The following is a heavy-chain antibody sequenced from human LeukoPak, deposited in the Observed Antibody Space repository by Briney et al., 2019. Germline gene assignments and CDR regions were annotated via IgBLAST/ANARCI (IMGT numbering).Heavy chain of an antibody. Sequence: PGGSLRLSCAASGFTFSSHGMHWVRQAPGKGLEWVAMIWYDGSKKYYGDSVKGRFTVSRDNSKNTVDLQMNSLRVEDTAVYYCARDPYGYYGDYACDIWGQGTLVTVSS. CDR1: GFTFSSHG. CDR2: IWYDGSKK. D-gene: IGHD3-22*01. CDR3: ARDPYGYYGDYACDI. V-gene: IGHV3-33*01. J-gene: IGHJ3*02.